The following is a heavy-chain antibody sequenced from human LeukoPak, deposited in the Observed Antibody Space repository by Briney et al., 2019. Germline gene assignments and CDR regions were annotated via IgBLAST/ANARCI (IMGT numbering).Heavy chain of an antibody. Sequence: GGSLRLSCAASGFTFSSYGMHWVRQAPGKGLEWVAVIWYDGSNIYYADSVKGRFTISRDNSKNTLYLQMNSLRAEDTAVYYCARAGIAAYYYGMDVWGQGTTVTVSS. J-gene: IGHJ6*02. CDR2: IWYDGSNI. CDR3: ARAGIAAYYYGMDV. V-gene: IGHV3-33*01. D-gene: IGHD6-25*01. CDR1: GFTFSSYG.